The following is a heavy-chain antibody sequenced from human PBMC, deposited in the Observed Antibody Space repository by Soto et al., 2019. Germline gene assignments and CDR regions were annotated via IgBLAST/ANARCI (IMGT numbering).Heavy chain of an antibody. CDR2: IYHSGST. V-gene: IGHV4-39*07. J-gene: IGHJ4*02. CDR3: ARGMTTVTTLDY. Sequence: SETLSLTCTVSGFSISNSPYYWGWIRQPPGKGLEWIGYIYHSGSTYYNPSLKSRVTISVDRSKNQFSLKLSSVTAADTAVYYCARGMTTVTTLDYWGQGTLVTVSS. CDR1: GFSISNSPYY. D-gene: IGHD4-4*01.